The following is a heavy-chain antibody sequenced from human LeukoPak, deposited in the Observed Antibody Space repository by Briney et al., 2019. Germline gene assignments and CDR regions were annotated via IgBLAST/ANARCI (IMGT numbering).Heavy chain of an antibody. CDR1: GYTFTSYG. CDR3: ARGGAVAGTANYYYMDV. D-gene: IGHD6-19*01. Sequence: GASVRVSCKASGYTFTSYGISWVRQAPGQGLEWMGWISAYNGNTNYAQKLQGRVTMTTDTSTSTAYMELRSLRSDDTAVYYRARGGAVAGTANYYYMDVWGKGTTVTVSS. V-gene: IGHV1-18*01. CDR2: ISAYNGNT. J-gene: IGHJ6*03.